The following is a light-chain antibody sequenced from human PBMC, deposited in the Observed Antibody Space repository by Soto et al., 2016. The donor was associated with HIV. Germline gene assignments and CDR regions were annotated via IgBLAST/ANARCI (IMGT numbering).Light chain of an antibody. J-gene: IGKJ1*01. Sequence: DIQMTQSPASLSASVGDRVTITCQASQDITNFLNWYQQKPGKAPKLLIYDASNLETGVPSRFSGSGSGTDFTFTISSLQPEDIATYYCVQHNSYPRTFGQGTTVEIK. CDR2: DAS. CDR1: QDITNF. V-gene: IGKV1-33*01. CDR3: VQHNSYPRT.